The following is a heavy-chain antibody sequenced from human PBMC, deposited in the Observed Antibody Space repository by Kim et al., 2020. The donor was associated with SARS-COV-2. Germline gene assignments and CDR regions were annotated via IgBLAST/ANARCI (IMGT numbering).Heavy chain of an antibody. CDR3: ARQNSYGYDAFDI. Sequence: SPSFQGQVTISADKSISTAYLQWSSLKASDTAMYYCARQNSYGYDAFDIWGQGTMVTVSS. D-gene: IGHD5-18*01. V-gene: IGHV5-51*01. J-gene: IGHJ3*02.